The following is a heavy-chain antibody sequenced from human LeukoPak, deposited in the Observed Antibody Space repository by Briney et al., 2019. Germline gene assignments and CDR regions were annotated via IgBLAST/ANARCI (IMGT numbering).Heavy chain of an antibody. CDR1: GFTFGTYS. CDR3: ASSMYNWNYYFDY. V-gene: IGHV3-48*02. Sequence: GGSLRLSCAASGFTFGTYSLNWVRQAPGEGLEWVSYINGRSSTIFYADSVKGRFTISRDNAKNSLFLQMNSLRDEDTAVYYCASSMYNWNYYFDYWGQVTLVTVSS. D-gene: IGHD1-7*01. J-gene: IGHJ4*02. CDR2: INGRSSTI.